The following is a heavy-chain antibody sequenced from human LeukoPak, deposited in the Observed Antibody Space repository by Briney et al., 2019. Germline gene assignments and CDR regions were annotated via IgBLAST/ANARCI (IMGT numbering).Heavy chain of an antibody. CDR2: IYSSGST. Sequence: MSSETLSLTCTVSGGSISSYYWSWIRQPAGKGPEWIGRIYSSGSTNYNPSLNSRVTMSVDTSKNQFSLKLNSVTAADTAVYYCAREGYYSSLDYWGQGTLVTVSS. CDR3: AREGYYSSLDY. CDR1: GGSISSYY. D-gene: IGHD4-11*01. V-gene: IGHV4-4*07. J-gene: IGHJ4*02.